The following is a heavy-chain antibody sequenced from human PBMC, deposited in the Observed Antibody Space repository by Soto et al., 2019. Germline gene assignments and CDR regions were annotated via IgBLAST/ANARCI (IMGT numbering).Heavy chain of an antibody. CDR3: SSNYVIGYYYGMDV. D-gene: IGHD4-4*01. J-gene: IGHJ6*02. V-gene: IGHV1-69*13. CDR1: GGTFSSYA. CDR2: IIPIFGTA. Sequence: GASVKVSWKASGGTFSSYAISWGRQAPGQGLEWMGGIIPIFGTANYAQKFQGRVTITADESTSTAYMELSSLRSEDTAVYYCSSNYVIGYYYGMDVWGQGTTVTVSS.